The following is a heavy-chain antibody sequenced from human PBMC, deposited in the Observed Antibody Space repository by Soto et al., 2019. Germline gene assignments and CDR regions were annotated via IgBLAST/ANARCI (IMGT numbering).Heavy chain of an antibody. D-gene: IGHD2-2*01. CDR2: IWYDGSNK. V-gene: IGHV3-33*01. Sequence: GGSLRLSCAASGFTFSSYGMHWVRQAPGKGLEWVAVIWYDGSNKYYADSVKGRFTISRDNSKNTLYLQMNSLRAEDTAVYYCARDFLIGCSSTSCPVDYWGQGTLVTVSS. J-gene: IGHJ4*02. CDR3: ARDFLIGCSSTSCPVDY. CDR1: GFTFSSYG.